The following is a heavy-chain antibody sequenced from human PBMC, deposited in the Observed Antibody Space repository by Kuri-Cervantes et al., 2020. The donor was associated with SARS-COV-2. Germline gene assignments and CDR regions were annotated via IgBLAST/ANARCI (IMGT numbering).Heavy chain of an antibody. CDR1: VGTFSSYA. CDR3: ARDDVPREVLATAMMGFYGMDV. D-gene: IGHD3-22*01. Sequence: SVKVSCKASVGTFSSYAISWVRQAPGQGLEWMGGIIPIFGTANYAQKFQGRVTITADESTSTAYMELSSLRSEDTAVYYCARDDVPREVLATAMMGFYGMDVWGQGTTVTVSS. J-gene: IGHJ6*02. V-gene: IGHV1-69*13. CDR2: IIPIFGTA.